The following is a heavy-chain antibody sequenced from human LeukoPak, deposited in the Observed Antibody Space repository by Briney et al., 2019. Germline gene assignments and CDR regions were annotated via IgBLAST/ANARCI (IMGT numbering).Heavy chain of an antibody. CDR2: ISGGGGSK. V-gene: IGHV3-23*01. CDR1: GFTFSSYA. J-gene: IGHJ6*02. CDR3: AKEEYSTRYYYYGMDV. D-gene: IGHD2-2*01. Sequence: GGSLRLSCAASGFTFSSYAMSWVRQAQGKGLEWVSAISGGGGSKFYADSVKGRFTISRDNSKNTLYLQMSSLRAEDTAIYYCAKEEYSTRYYYYGMDVWGQGTTVTVSS.